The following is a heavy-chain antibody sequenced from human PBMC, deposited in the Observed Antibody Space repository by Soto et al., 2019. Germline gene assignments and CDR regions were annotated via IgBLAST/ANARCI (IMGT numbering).Heavy chain of an antibody. CDR1: GYTFTSYD. CDR2: MNPNSGNT. CDR3: ARDTSITGTFYYYYYGMDV. J-gene: IGHJ6*02. Sequence: ASVKVSCKASGYTFTSYDINWVRQATGQGLEWMGWMNPNSGNTGYAQKFQGRVTMTRNTSISTAYMELSSLRSEDTDVYYCARDTSITGTFYYYYYGMDVWGQGTTVTVSS. V-gene: IGHV1-8*01. D-gene: IGHD1-7*01.